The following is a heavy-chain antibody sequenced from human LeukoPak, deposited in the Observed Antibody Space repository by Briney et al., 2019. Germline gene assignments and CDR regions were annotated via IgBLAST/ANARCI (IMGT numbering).Heavy chain of an antibody. V-gene: IGHV4-34*01. CDR2: INHSGST. Sequence: SETLSLTCAVYGGSFSGYYWSWIRQPPGKGLEWIGEINHSGSTNYNPSLKSRVTISVDTSKNQFSLKLSSVTAADTAVYYCARVANSRSGYLGYFDYWGQGTLVTVSS. CDR3: ARVANSRSGYLGYFDY. D-gene: IGHD3-22*01. CDR1: GGSFSGYY. J-gene: IGHJ4*02.